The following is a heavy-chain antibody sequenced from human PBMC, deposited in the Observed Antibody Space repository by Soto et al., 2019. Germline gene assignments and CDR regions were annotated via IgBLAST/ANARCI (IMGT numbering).Heavy chain of an antibody. CDR1: GFTFSSSI. CDR3: AAPDFGDYWYFDL. D-gene: IGHD4-17*01. CDR2: IVVGSGHT. J-gene: IGHJ2*01. V-gene: IGHV1-58*01. Sequence: QMQLVQSGPEVKKPGTSVKVSCKASGFTFSSSIVQWVRQARGQRLEGIGWIVVGSGHTNYEQKFQERVTITRDMSTSTAYMELSSLRSEDTAVYYCAAPDFGDYWYFDLWGRGTLVTVSS.